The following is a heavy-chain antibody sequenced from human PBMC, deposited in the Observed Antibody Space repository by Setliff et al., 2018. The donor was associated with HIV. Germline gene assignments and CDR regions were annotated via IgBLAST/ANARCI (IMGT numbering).Heavy chain of an antibody. D-gene: IGHD3-22*01. J-gene: IGHJ4*02. V-gene: IGHV1-2*02. CDR2: INPKTGGT. CDR3: GRATEYYDTSGYPRRTLVDD. CDR1: GYTFIDYY. Sequence: ASVKVSCKASGYTFIDYYIRWVRQAPGQGLEWMGWINPKTGGTSFAKKFQDRVTMSRDTSISTAYMQLSSLRSDDTAMYYCGRATEYYDTSGYPRRTLVDDWGQGALVTVSS.